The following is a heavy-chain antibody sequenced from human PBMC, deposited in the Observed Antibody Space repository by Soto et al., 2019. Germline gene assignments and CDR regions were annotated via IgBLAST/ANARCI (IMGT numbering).Heavy chain of an antibody. CDR1: GGSISSYY. CDR3: ARELNGHYFDY. J-gene: IGHJ4*02. V-gene: IGHV4-59*01. D-gene: IGHD2-8*01. Sequence: PSETLSLTCTVSGGSISSYYWSWIRQPPGKGLEWIGYIYYSGSTNYNPSLKSRVTISVDTSKNQFSLKLSSVTAADTAVYYCARELNGHYFDYWGQGTLVTVSS. CDR2: IYYSGST.